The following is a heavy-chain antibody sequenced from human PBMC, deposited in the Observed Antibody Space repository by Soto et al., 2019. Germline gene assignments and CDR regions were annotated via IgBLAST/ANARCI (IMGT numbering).Heavy chain of an antibody. CDR2: ISGGGGST. D-gene: IGHD6-19*01. CDR3: ATYGTYSSAWATNAFDI. V-gene: IGHV3-23*01. J-gene: IGHJ3*02. Sequence: GSLRLSGAGSGWSFNIFAMNWVRQAQGQGLEWVSGISGGGGSTYYADSVKGRFTISRDNSKNTLYLQMNSLRDEDTAVYYCATYGTYSSAWATNAFDIWGQGTMVTVS. CDR1: GWSFNIFA.